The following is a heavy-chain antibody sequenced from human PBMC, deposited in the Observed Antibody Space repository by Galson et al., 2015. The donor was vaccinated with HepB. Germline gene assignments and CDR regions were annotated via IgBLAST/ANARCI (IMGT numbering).Heavy chain of an antibody. CDR3: ARAHAAMGPDWFLDL. V-gene: IGHV3-33*01. J-gene: IGHJ2*01. Sequence: SLRLSCAASGFTFSNYGMHWVRQAPGKGLEWVAVIWYDGTSKYYADSVKGRFTISRDNSKNTLSLQMNSLRAEDTAVYYCARAHAAMGPDWFLDLGGRGTLVTVSS. CDR1: GFTFSNYG. CDR2: IWYDGTSK. D-gene: IGHD5-18*01.